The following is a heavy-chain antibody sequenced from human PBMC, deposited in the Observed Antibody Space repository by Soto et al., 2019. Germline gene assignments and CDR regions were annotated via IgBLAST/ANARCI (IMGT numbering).Heavy chain of an antibody. D-gene: IGHD3-10*01. CDR1: GFIFSSDW. CDR2: INTDGSDT. J-gene: IGHJ4*02. Sequence: GGSLRLSCAASGFIFSSDWMHWVRQAPGKGLVWVSRINTDGSDTSYADSVKGRFTISRDNAKNTVYLQMNSLRDEDTAVYYCVRDRPGSQRYFDFWGQGNMVTVSS. V-gene: IGHV3-74*01. CDR3: VRDRPGSQRYFDF.